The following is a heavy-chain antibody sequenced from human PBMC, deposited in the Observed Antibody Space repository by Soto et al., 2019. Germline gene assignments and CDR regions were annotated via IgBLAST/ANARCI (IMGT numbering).Heavy chain of an antibody. CDR1: GFTFSSYA. CDR2: INGSGGST. V-gene: IGHV3-23*01. Sequence: GGSLRLSCAASGFTFSSYAMTWVRQAPGKGLEWVSAINGSGGSTYYADSVKGRFTISRDNSKNTLYLQMNSLRAEDTAVYNCAKDPTRSFDYWGQGTLVTVSS. CDR3: AKDPTRSFDY. J-gene: IGHJ4*02.